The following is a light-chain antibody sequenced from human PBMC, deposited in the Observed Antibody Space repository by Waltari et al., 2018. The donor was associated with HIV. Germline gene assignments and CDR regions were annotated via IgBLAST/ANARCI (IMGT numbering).Light chain of an antibody. Sequence: EIALTQSPGTLSLSPGERATLSCRASQTISSTYLAWYQQKPGQAPRFLIDGASSRATGIPDRFSGSGSGTDFTLTISSLEPEDCAVYYCQQYIGSPRTFGQGTKVELK. CDR2: GAS. J-gene: IGKJ1*01. CDR1: QTISSTY. CDR3: QQYIGSPRT. V-gene: IGKV3-20*01.